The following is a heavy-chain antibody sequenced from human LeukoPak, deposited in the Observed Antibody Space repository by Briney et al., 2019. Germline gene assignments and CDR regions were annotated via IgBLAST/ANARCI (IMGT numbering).Heavy chain of an antibody. V-gene: IGHV3-23*01. D-gene: IGHD3-22*01. CDR1: GFTFASYA. CDR3: AKDQSGNSKYYYDGSGSWGAFDI. J-gene: IGHJ3*02. Sequence: GGSLRLSCAASGFTFASYAMSWVRQAPGKGLEWVSAIGANGVSTYYADSVKGRFTISRDNSMNTLYLQMSSLRPEDTAVYYCAKDQSGNSKYYYDGSGSWGAFDIWGQGTMVKVSS. CDR2: IGANGVST.